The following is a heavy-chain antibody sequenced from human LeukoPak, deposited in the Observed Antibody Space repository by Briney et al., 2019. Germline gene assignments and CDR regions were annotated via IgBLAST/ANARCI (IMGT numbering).Heavy chain of an antibody. CDR1: GFTFSSYG. V-gene: IGHV3-33*01. Sequence: GSLRLSCAASGFTFSSYGMHWVRQAPGKGLEGVAVIWYDGSNKYYADSVKGRFTISRDNAKNSLYLQMNSLRAEDTAVYYCARDLYGDYAFDYWGQGTLVTVSS. CDR2: IWYDGSNK. D-gene: IGHD4-17*01. CDR3: ARDLYGDYAFDY. J-gene: IGHJ4*02.